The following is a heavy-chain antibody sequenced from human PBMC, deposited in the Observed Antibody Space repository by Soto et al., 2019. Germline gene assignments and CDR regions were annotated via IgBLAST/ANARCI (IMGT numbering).Heavy chain of an antibody. D-gene: IGHD3-22*01. CDR3: AKYQPMTQPRPYFDY. CDR2: ISSSGVST. Sequence: EVQLLESGGDLIQPGGSLRLSCAASGFTFSSYAMSWVRQAPGKGLGWVSAISSSGVSTFYADSVKGRFTISRDNSRNTLYLEMNSLRAEDTAIYYCAKYQPMTQPRPYFDYWGQGTVVTVSS. V-gene: IGHV3-23*01. J-gene: IGHJ4*02. CDR1: GFTFSSYA.